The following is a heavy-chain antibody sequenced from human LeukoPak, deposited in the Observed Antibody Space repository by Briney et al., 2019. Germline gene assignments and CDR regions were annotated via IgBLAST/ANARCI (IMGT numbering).Heavy chain of an antibody. D-gene: IGHD3-22*01. Sequence: SETLSLTCAVSGGSITSGGYSWSWIRQPPGKGLEWIGYIYYSGSTYYNPSLKSRVTISVDRSKNQFSLKLSSVTAADTAVYYCARDSSGENGGWFDPWGQGTLVTVPS. J-gene: IGHJ5*02. CDR2: IYYSGST. V-gene: IGHV4-30-2*01. CDR3: ARDSSGENGGWFDP. CDR1: GGSITSGGYS.